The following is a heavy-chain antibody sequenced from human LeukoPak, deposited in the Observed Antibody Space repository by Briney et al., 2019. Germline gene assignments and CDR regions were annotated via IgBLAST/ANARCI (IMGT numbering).Heavy chain of an antibody. D-gene: IGHD6-13*01. CDR1: GFTFDDYA. Sequence: GGSLRLSCAASGFTFDDYAMHWVRQAPGKGLEWVSGISWNSGSIGYADSVKGRFTISRDNAKNSLYLQMNSLRAEDTALYYCAKDIDSSSWYYFDYWGQGTLVTVSS. CDR2: ISWNSGSI. J-gene: IGHJ4*02. V-gene: IGHV3-9*01. CDR3: AKDIDSSSWYYFDY.